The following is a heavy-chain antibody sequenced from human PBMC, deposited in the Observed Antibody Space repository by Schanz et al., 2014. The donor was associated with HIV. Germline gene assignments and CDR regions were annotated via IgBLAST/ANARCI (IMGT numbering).Heavy chain of an antibody. CDR2: IIPNFDTP. V-gene: IGHV1-69*06. CDR3: ARPRLPREPRRAFDL. CDR1: GGTFSSSA. Sequence: QVQLVQSGAEVKKPGSSVKVSCKASGGTFSSSAISWVRQAPGQGLEWMGGIIPNFDTPKYAQKFQGRLTITADKSTSTVSLELSSLTSEDTAVYYCARPRLPREPRRAFDLWGQGTMVTVSS. D-gene: IGHD1-1*01. J-gene: IGHJ3*01.